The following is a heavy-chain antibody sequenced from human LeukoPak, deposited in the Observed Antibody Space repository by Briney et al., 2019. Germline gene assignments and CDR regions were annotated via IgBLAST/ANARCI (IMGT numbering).Heavy chain of an antibody. J-gene: IGHJ4*02. CDR1: GYTFTSYY. Sequence: ASVKVSCKASGYTFTSYYMHWVRQAPGQGLEWMGIINPSGGSTSYAQKSQGRVTMTRDTSTSTVYMELSSLRSEDTAVYYCARVVTAIVFDYWGQGTWSPSPQ. CDR2: INPSGGST. CDR3: ARVVTAIVFDY. V-gene: IGHV1-46*01. D-gene: IGHD2-21*02.